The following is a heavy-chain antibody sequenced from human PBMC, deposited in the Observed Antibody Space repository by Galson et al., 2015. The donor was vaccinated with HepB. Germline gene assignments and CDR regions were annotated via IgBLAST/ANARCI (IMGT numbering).Heavy chain of an antibody. J-gene: IGHJ4*02. D-gene: IGHD3-22*01. CDR3: TTDLYYYDSSGRGYFDY. CDR1: GFTFSNAW. Sequence: SLRLSCAASGFTFSNAWMSWVRQAPGKGLEWVGRIKSKTDGGTTDYAAPVKGRFTISRDDSKNTLYLQMNSLKTEDTAVDYCTTDLYYYDSSGRGYFDYWGQGTLVTVSS. CDR2: IKSKTDGGTT. V-gene: IGHV3-15*01.